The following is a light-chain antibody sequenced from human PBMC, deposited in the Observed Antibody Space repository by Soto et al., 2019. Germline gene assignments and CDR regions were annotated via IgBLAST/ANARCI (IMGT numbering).Light chain of an antibody. J-gene: IGKJ2*01. CDR1: QSITSSY. V-gene: IGKV3-20*01. Sequence: VLTQSPVTLSLSPGDRATLSCRTSQSITSSYLAWYQQRPGQAPRLPINGASSRATGIPDRFSGSGSGTDFTLTISRLEPEDFAVYYCQQYNSSHPMYTFGQGTKLEIK. CDR2: GAS. CDR3: QQYNSSHPMYT.